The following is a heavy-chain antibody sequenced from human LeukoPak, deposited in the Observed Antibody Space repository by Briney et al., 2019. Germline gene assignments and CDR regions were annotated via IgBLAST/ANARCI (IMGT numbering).Heavy chain of an antibody. V-gene: IGHV3-23*01. Sequence: PGGSLRLSCAASGFTFDDYGMSWVRQAPGKGLEWVSAISGSGGSTYYADSVKGRFTISRDNSKNTLYLQMNSLRAEDTAVYYCAGTSPAVAGASGYWGQGTLVTVSS. CDR1: GFTFDDYG. CDR3: AGTSPAVAGASGY. D-gene: IGHD6-19*01. CDR2: ISGSGGST. J-gene: IGHJ4*02.